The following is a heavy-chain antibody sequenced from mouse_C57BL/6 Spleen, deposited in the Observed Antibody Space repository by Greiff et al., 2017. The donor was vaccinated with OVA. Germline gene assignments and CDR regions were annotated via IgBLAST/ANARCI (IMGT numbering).Heavy chain of an antibody. V-gene: IGHV1-80*01. CDR1: GYAFSSYW. D-gene: IGHD1-1*01. Sequence: QVQLQQSGAELVKPGASVKISCKASGYAFSSYWMNWVKQRPGKGLEWIGQIYPGDGDTNYNGKFKGKATLTADKSSSTAYMQLSSLTSEDSAVYFCARGGYCGSSVDYWGQGTSVTVSS. CDR3: ARGGYCGSSVDY. CDR2: IYPGDGDT. J-gene: IGHJ4*01.